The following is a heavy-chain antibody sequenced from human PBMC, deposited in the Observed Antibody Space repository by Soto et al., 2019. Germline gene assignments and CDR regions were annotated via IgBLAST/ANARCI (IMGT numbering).Heavy chain of an antibody. CDR3: VSWLDIYGSVITDISGY. J-gene: IGHJ4*02. CDR2: INHSGRT. Sequence: SETLSLTCTVSGGSVSSGSFYWSWIRQPPGRGLEWIGNINHSGRTNYNPSLKSRATISGDMSKRQFSLKLTPVTAADTAVYFCVSWLDIYGSVITDISGYWGQGTLVTVSS. V-gene: IGHV4-61*01. CDR1: GGSVSSGSFY. D-gene: IGHD3-10*01.